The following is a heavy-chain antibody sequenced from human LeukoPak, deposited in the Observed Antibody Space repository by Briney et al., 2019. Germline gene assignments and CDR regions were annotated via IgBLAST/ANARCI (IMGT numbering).Heavy chain of an antibody. D-gene: IGHD2-8*01. CDR2: IYSSGST. CDR3: ARGAYMYAFYFDS. J-gene: IGHJ4*02. V-gene: IGHV4-59*01. CDR1: GGSISGYY. Sequence: SETLSLACTVSGGSISGYYWSWIRQAPGKALEWIAYIYSSGSTSYNPSLKSRVTLSVDTSNNQFSLKLSSVTAADTAEYYCARGAYMYAFYFDSWGQGTQVTVSS.